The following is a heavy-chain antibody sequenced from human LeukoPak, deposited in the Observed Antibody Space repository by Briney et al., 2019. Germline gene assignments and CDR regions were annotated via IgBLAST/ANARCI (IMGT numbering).Heavy chain of an antibody. Sequence: SETLSLTCTVSLDSTTSNFWSWVRQPPGKGLEWVGQIHRSGGPNYNPSLQSRVTISIDRSRNQIALELSSVTAADTDVYYCAREILGGFNPGAYWGKGTLVTVS. D-gene: IGHD1-14*01. J-gene: IGHJ4*02. CDR2: IHRSGGP. CDR1: LDSTTSNF. V-gene: IGHV4-59*12. CDR3: AREILGGFNPGAY.